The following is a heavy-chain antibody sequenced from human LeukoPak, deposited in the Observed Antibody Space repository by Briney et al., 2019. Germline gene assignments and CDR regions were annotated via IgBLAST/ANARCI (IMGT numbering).Heavy chain of an antibody. D-gene: IGHD2-8*01. V-gene: IGHV4-34*01. Sequence: SETLSLTCAVYGGSFSGYYWSWIRQPPGKGLEWIGEINHSGSTNYNPSLKSRVTISVDTSKNQFSLKLSSVTAADTAVYYCARLEYCTNGVCYTEDDAFDIWGQGTMVTVSS. J-gene: IGHJ3*02. CDR3: ARLEYCTNGVCYTEDDAFDI. CDR2: INHSGST. CDR1: GGSFSGYY.